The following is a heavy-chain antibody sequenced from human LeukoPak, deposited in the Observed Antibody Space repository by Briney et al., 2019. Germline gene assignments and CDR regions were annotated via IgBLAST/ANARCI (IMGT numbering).Heavy chain of an antibody. CDR3: ARGMLLWFGEAGNWFDP. CDR1: GFTFSSYE. Sequence: QPGGSLRLSCAASGFTFSSYEMNWVRQAPGKGLKWVSYISSSGSTIYYADSVKGRFTISRDNAKNSLYLQMNSLRAEDTAVYYCARGMLLWFGEAGNWFDPWGQGTLVTVSS. J-gene: IGHJ5*02. CDR2: ISSSGSTI. V-gene: IGHV3-48*03. D-gene: IGHD3-10*01.